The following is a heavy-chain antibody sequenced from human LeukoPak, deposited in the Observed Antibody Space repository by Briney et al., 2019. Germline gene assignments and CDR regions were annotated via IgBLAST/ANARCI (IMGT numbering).Heavy chain of an antibody. V-gene: IGHV3-23*01. CDR2: ISGSGGST. J-gene: IGHJ4*02. CDR1: GFTFSSYA. CDR3: AKDMGYSSSWGDFDY. D-gene: IGHD6-13*01. Sequence: GGSLRLSCAASGFTFSSYAMSWVRQAPGKGLEWVSAISGSGGSTYYADSVKGRFTISRDNSKNTLYPQMNSLRAEDTAVYYCAKDMGYSSSWGDFDYWGQGTLVTVSS.